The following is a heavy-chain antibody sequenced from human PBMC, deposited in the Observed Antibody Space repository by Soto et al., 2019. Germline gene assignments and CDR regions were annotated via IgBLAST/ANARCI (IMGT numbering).Heavy chain of an antibody. V-gene: IGHV3-23*01. Sequence: EVQLSGSGGGLVQPGGSLRLSCAASGFTFSSYAMSGFRQAPGKGLEWVSAISGSSTSTYYADSVKGRFTISRDNSKNTLYLQMNSLRAEDTAVYYCEKDPSSGFAMENYFDYWGQGTLVTVSS. D-gene: IGHD3-10*01. CDR2: ISGSSTST. CDR3: EKDPSSGFAMENYFDY. CDR1: GFTFSSYA. J-gene: IGHJ4*02.